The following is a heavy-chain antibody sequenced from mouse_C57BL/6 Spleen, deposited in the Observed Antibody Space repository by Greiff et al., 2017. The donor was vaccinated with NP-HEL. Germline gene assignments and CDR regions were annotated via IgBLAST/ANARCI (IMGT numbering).Heavy chain of an antibody. CDR2: IEPANGNT. D-gene: IGHD1-1*01. CDR3: ARSDDYDGSSYRFDY. J-gene: IGHJ2*01. V-gene: IGHV14-3*01. CDR1: GFNIKNTY. Sequence: VQLQQSVAELVRPGASVKLSCTASGFNIKNTYMHWVKQRPEQGLEWIGRIEPANGNTKYAPKFQGKATITADTSSNTAYLQLSSLTSEDTALYYWARSDDYDGSSYRFDYWGQGTTLTVSS.